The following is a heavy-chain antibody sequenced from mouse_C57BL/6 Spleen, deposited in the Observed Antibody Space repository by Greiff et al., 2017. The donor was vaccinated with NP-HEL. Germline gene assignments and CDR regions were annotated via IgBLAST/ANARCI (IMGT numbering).Heavy chain of an antibody. CDR1: GYTFTSYW. V-gene: IGHV1-55*01. CDR2: IYPGSGRT. Sequence: QVQLQQPGAELVKPGASVKMSCKASGYTFTSYWITWVKQRPGQGLEWIGDIYPGSGRTNYNEKFKSKATLTVDTSSSTAYMQLSSLTSEDSAVYYCAREGYGGYYAMDYWGQGTSVTVSS. D-gene: IGHD2-2*01. CDR3: AREGYGGYYAMDY. J-gene: IGHJ4*01.